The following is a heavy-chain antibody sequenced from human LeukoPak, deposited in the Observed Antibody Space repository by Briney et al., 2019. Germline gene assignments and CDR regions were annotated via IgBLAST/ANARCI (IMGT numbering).Heavy chain of an antibody. D-gene: IGHD2-2*03. CDR1: DDSITIYY. CDR2: IDHTGIT. Sequence: ASETLSLTCTVSDDSITIYYWSWIRQPPGKGLEWIGYIDHTGITNYNPSLKSRVTISVDTSKNQFSLRLSSVTAADTAVYYCARDVDTVLVDWGQGTLVTVSS. J-gene: IGHJ4*02. V-gene: IGHV4-59*01. CDR3: ARDVDTVLVD.